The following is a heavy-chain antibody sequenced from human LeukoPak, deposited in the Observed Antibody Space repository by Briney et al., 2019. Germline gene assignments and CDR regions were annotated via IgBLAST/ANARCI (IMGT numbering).Heavy chain of an antibody. CDR1: GGTFSSYA. CDR2: IIPIFGTA. J-gene: IGHJ4*02. D-gene: IGHD3-22*01. V-gene: IGHV1-69*05. CDR3: ARARGYYDSSEYYFDY. Sequence: SVKVSCKASGGTFSSYAISCVRQAPGQGLEWMGRIIPIFGTANYAQKFQGRVTITTDESTSTAYMELSSLRSEDTAVYYCARARGYYDSSEYYFDYWGQGTLVTVSS.